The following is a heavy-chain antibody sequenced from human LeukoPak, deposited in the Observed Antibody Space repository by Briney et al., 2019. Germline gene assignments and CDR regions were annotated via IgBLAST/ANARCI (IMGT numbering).Heavy chain of an antibody. CDR3: ARDKYSSSWYHPGALDY. V-gene: IGHV3-30-3*01. J-gene: IGHJ4*02. CDR2: ISYDGSNK. Sequence: GGSLRLSCAASGFTFSTYSMNWVRQAPGKGLEWVAVISYDGSNKYYADSVKGRFTISRDNSKNTLYLQMNSLRAEDTAVYYCARDKYSSSWYHPGALDYWGQGTLVTVSS. CDR1: GFTFSTYS. D-gene: IGHD6-13*01.